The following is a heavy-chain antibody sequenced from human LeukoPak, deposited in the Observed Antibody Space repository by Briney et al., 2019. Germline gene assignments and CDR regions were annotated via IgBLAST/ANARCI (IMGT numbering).Heavy chain of an antibody. CDR2: INPNSGGT. CDR3: ARIHYSYGSFDP. J-gene: IGHJ5*02. D-gene: IGHD5-18*01. CDR1: GYTFTGYY. V-gene: IGHV1-2*02. Sequence: ASVKVSCKASGYTFTGYYMHWVRQAPGQGPEWMGWINPNSGGTNYAQKFQGRVTMTRDTSISTAYMELSRLRSDDTAVYYCARIHYSYGSFDPWGQGTLVTVSS.